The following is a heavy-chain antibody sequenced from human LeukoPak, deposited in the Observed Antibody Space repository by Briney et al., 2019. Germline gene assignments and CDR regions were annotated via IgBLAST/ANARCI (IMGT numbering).Heavy chain of an antibody. J-gene: IGHJ5*02. CDR1: GYTFTSYG. CDR2: ISAYNGNT. V-gene: IGHV1-18*01. Sequence: ASVKVSCKASGYTFTSYGISWVRQAPGQGLEWMGWISAYNGNTNYAQKLQGRVTMTTDTSTSTAYMELRSLRPDDTAVYYCARAGYCSSTSCSMSGWFDPWGQGTLVTVSS. D-gene: IGHD2-2*01. CDR3: ARAGYCSSTSCSMSGWFDP.